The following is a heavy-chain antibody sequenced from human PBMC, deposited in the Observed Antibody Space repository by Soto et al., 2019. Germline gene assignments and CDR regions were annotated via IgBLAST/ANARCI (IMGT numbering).Heavy chain of an antibody. D-gene: IGHD2-2*01. J-gene: IGHJ6*02. Sequence: QVQLQESGPGLVKPSETLSLMCTVSGGSVSSGSYYWNWIRQPPGKGLEWIGNIYYIGGTNYNPSLKSRVTTSVDSAKKQVSLKMRSVAAADTAIYYCARASPLRYSTRWDYGMDVWGRGTTVTVSS. V-gene: IGHV4-61*01. CDR3: ARASPLRYSTRWDYGMDV. CDR2: IYYIGGT. CDR1: GGSVSSGSYY.